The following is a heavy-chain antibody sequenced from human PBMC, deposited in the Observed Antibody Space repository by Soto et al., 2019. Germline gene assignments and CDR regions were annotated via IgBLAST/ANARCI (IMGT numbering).Heavy chain of an antibody. CDR3: AREGIAVAGGAFDI. CDR1: GFTFSSYG. J-gene: IGHJ3*02. D-gene: IGHD6-19*01. Sequence: QPGGSLRLSCAASGFTFSSYGMHWVRQAPGKGLEWVAVIWYDGSNKYYADSVKGRFTISRDNSKNTLYLQMNSLRAEDTAVYYCAREGIAVAGGAFDIWGQGTMVTVSS. CDR2: IWYDGSNK. V-gene: IGHV3-33*01.